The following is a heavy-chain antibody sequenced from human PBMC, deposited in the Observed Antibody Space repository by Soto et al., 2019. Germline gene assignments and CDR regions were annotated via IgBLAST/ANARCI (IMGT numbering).Heavy chain of an antibody. D-gene: IGHD6-13*01. CDR2: VSYDGNHK. CDR1: GFTFRSFG. CDR3: AKYVGKQLVLNYGMDV. Sequence: QVQLVESGGGVIQPGTSLSLSCASSGFTFRSFGMYWVRQAPGKGLEWVAVVSYDGNHKYYADSVKGRFTVSRDNAKKMQYLQMNSLRGEDTAVYYCAKYVGKQLVLNYGMDVWGQGTTVTVSS. J-gene: IGHJ6*02. V-gene: IGHV3-30*18.